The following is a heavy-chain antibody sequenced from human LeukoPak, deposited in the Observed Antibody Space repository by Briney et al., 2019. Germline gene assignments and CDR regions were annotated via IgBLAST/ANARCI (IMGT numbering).Heavy chain of an antibody. Sequence: GGSLRLSCAASGFTVSGNYMSWVRQAPGKGLEWVSVIYRGGSTYYVDSVKGRFTISRDNSENTLYLQMNSLRAEDTAVYYCARDIIAEAGTYFQHWGQGTLVTVSS. V-gene: IGHV3-53*01. CDR3: ARDIIAEAGTYFQH. CDR1: GFTVSGNY. D-gene: IGHD6-13*01. J-gene: IGHJ1*01. CDR2: IYRGGST.